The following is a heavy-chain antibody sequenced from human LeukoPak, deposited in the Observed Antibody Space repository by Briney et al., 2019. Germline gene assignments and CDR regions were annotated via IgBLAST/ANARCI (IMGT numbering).Heavy chain of an antibody. CDR2: IYYSGST. CDR1: GGSISSYY. CDR3: ARHGLDIAAAGNFDY. Sequence: SETLSLTCTVSGGSISSYYWSWIRQPPGKGLEWIGYIYYSGSTNYNPSLKSRVTISVDTSKNQFSLKLSSVTAADTAVYYCARHGLDIAAAGNFDYWGQGTLVTVSS. D-gene: IGHD6-13*01. J-gene: IGHJ4*02. V-gene: IGHV4-59*08.